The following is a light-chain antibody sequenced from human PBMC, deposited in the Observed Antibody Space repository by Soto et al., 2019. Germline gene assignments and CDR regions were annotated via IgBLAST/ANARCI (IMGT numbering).Light chain of an antibody. CDR3: QQRSNWRGT. J-gene: IGKJ4*01. CDR2: DAS. CDR1: QSLSKY. Sequence: EIVLTQSPATLSLSPGERATLSCRASQSLSKYLAWYQQKPGQAPRLLIYDASNRATGIPARFSGSGSGTDFTLTISSLEPGDFAVYYCQQRSNWRGTFGGGTKVEIK. V-gene: IGKV3-11*01.